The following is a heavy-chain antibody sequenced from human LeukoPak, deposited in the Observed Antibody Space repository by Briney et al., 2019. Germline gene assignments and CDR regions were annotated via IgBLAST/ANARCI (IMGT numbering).Heavy chain of an antibody. D-gene: IGHD2-2*01. CDR1: GFTFSDYY. J-gene: IGHJ4*02. V-gene: IGHV3-11*06. CDR2: ISESSSHT. Sequence: GGSLRLSCAASGFTFSDYYMNWIRQAPGKGLEWVSYISESSSHTNYADSVKGRFTISRDNSKNTLYLQMNSLRAEDTAVYYCAKDASRALDYWGQGTLVTVSS. CDR3: AKDASRALDY.